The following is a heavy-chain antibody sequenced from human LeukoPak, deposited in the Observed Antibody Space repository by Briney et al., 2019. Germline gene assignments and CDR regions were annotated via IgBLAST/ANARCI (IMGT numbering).Heavy chain of an antibody. V-gene: IGHV4-4*09. CDR1: GGSISSYY. CDR2: IYTSGST. D-gene: IGHD1-26*01. J-gene: IGHJ6*03. Sequence: SETLSHTCTVSGGSISSYYWSWIRQPPGKGLEWIGYIYTSGSTNYNPSLKSRVTISVDTSKNQFSLKLSSVTAADTAVYYCARHTRIGWELLGRGMYYYYYMDVWGKGTTVTVSS. CDR3: ARHTRIGWELLGRGMYYYYYMDV.